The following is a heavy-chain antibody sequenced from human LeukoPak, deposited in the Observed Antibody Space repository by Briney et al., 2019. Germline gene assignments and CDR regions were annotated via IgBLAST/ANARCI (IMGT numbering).Heavy chain of an antibody. CDR3: AMTYCSSTSCYLGY. J-gene: IGHJ4*02. CDR2: IYTSGST. D-gene: IGHD2-2*01. V-gene: IGHV4-61*02. Sequence: SQTLSLTCTVSGGSISSGSYYWSWIRQPAGKGLEWIGRIYTSGSTNYNPSLKSRVTISVDTSKNQFSLKLSSVTAADTAVYYCAMTYCSSTSCYLGYWGQGTLVTVSS. CDR1: GGSISSGSYY.